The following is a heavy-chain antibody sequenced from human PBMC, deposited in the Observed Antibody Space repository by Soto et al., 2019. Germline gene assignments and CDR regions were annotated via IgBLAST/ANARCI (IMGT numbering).Heavy chain of an antibody. V-gene: IGHV1-18*01. D-gene: IGHD3-10*01. J-gene: IGHJ4*02. Sequence: ASVKVSCKASGYTFTSYGISWVRQAPGQGLEWMGWISAYNGNTNYAQKLQGRVTMTTDKSKSTVYLHMNTLRVEDTAVYYCAKDFREMATVAPDVSWAQGTLVTVSS. CDR2: ISAYNGNT. CDR3: AKDFREMATVAPDVS. CDR1: GYTFTSYG.